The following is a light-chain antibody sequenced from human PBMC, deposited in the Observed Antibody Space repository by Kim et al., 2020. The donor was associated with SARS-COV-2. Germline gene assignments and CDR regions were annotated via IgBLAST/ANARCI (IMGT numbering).Light chain of an antibody. J-gene: IGKJ1*01. CDR2: WAS. Sequence: RATINCKSSQSVLYSSNNRNYLAWYQQKPGQPPKLLIYWASTRESGVPVRFTGSGSGTDFTLTISSLQAEDVAVYYCQQYYSTPAFGQGTKVEIK. CDR3: QQYYSTPA. CDR1: QSVLYSSNNRNY. V-gene: IGKV4-1*01.